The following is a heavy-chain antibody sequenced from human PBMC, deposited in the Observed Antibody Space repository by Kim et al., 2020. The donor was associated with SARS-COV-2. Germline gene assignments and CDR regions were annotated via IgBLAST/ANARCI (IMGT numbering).Heavy chain of an antibody. J-gene: IGHJ4*02. Sequence: SGPTLVNPTQTLTLTCTFSGFSLSTSGMCVSWIRQPPGKALEWLALIDWDDDKYYSRSLKTRLTISKDTSKNQVVLTMTNMDPVDTATYYCARIRVAAAGKSYDFDYWGQGTLVTVSS. D-gene: IGHD6-13*01. CDR3: ARIRVAAAGKSYDFDY. V-gene: IGHV2-70*01. CDR2: IDWDDDK. CDR1: GFSLSTSGMC.